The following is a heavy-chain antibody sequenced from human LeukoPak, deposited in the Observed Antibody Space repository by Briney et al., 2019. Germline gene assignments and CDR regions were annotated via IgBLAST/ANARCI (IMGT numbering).Heavy chain of an antibody. Sequence: GGSLRLSCAASGFTFSNYAMHWVRQAPGKGLERVSGISWNSGSRAYADSVKGRFTISRDNAKNSLYLQMNSLRAEDTALYCCAKDIGLALGYYDSSGYPLIFDYWGQGTLVTVSS. CDR3: AKDIGLALGYYDSSGYPLIFDY. CDR2: ISWNSGSR. D-gene: IGHD3-22*01. CDR1: GFTFSNYA. J-gene: IGHJ4*02. V-gene: IGHV3-9*01.